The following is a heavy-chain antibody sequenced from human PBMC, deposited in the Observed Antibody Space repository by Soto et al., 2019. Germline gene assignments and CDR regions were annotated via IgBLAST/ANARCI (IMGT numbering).Heavy chain of an antibody. Sequence: EASVKVSCKASGYTFTSYDINWVRQATGQGLEWMGWMNPNSGNTGYAQKFQGRVTMTRNTSISTAYMELSSLRSEDTAVYYCARECDSSSWYYYYYGMDVWGQGTTVTVSS. CDR3: ARECDSSSWYYYYYGMDV. V-gene: IGHV1-8*01. J-gene: IGHJ6*02. D-gene: IGHD6-13*01. CDR1: GYTFTSYD. CDR2: MNPNSGNT.